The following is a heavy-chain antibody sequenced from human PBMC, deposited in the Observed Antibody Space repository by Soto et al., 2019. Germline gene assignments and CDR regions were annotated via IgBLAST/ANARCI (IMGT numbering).Heavy chain of an antibody. V-gene: IGHV5-10-1*01. Sequence: GESLKISCKGSGYSFTSYWISWVRQMPGKGLAWMGRIDPSDSYTNYSPSFQGHVTISADKSISTAYLQWSSLKASDTAMYYCASHIWFGEFLFDIWGQGTRVTVAS. CDR2: IDPSDSYT. D-gene: IGHD3-10*01. CDR1: GYSFTSYW. CDR3: ASHIWFGEFLFDI. J-gene: IGHJ4*02.